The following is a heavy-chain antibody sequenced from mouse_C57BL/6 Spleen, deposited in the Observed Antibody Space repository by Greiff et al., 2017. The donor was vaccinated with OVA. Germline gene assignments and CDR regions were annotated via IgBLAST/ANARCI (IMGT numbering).Heavy chain of an antibody. CDR3: ARGDITTVVARD. V-gene: IGHV3-6*01. D-gene: IGHD1-1*01. J-gene: IGHJ3*01. CDR2: ISYDGSN. Sequence: EVQLQESGPGLVKPSQSLSLTCSVTGYSIPSGYYWNWIRQFPGNKLEWMGYISYDGSNNYNPSLKNRISITRDTSKNQFFLKLNSVTTEDTATYYCARGDITTVVARDWGQGTLGTVSA. CDR1: GYSIPSGYY.